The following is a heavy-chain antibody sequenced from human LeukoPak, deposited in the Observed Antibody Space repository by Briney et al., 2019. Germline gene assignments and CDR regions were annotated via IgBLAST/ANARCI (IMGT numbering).Heavy chain of an antibody. CDR1: GFTFSRYA. V-gene: IGHV3-23*01. CDR2: IGGSGGAI. J-gene: IGHJ2*01. CDR3: ARDPENVSGSHSHFDL. D-gene: IGHD1-26*01. Sequence: GGSLRLSCGASGFTFSRYAMSWVRQAPGKGLQWVSEIGGSGGAIYYADSVKGRFTISRDNAKNSLYLQMNSLRAEDTAVYYCARDPENVSGSHSHFDLWGRGTLVTVSS.